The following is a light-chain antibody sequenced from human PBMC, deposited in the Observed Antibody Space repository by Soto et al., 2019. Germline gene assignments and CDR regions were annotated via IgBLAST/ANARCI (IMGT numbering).Light chain of an antibody. CDR2: GAS. CDR1: QGVTTN. V-gene: IGKV3-15*01. Sequence: EIGMTQSPAPLSVSPGERATLSCRASQGVTTNLAWYQQKPGQAPSLLIYGASTRAIGIPARFSGSESVTEFTRPISSLQSEDFAVYYCQQYNTWPLTVGGGTKVEIK. CDR3: QQYNTWPLT. J-gene: IGKJ4*02.